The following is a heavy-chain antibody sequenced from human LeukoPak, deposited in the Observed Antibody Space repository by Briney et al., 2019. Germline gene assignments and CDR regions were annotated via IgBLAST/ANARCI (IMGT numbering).Heavy chain of an antibody. CDR1: GFTFSNYW. CDR2: IKYDGSEK. J-gene: IGHJ4*02. Sequence: GGSLRLSCAASGFTFSNYWMNWVRQAPGKGLEWLANIKYDGSEKYYVDSVKGRFTLSRDNAKNSLYLQMDRLRAEDTAVYYCARDNDYYDLHYWGQGTLVTVSS. V-gene: IGHV3-7*01. CDR3: ARDNDYYDLHY. D-gene: IGHD3-22*01.